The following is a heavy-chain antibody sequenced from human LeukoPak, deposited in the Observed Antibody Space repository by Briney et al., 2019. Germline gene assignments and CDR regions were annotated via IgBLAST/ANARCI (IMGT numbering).Heavy chain of an antibody. CDR3: AKDPRSFVGRPPDS. J-gene: IGHJ4*02. CDR2: IGGRGGST. D-gene: IGHD2-15*01. CDR1: GFTFSNYA. V-gene: IGHV3-23*01. Sequence: KAGGSLRLSCAAAGFTFSNYAMSWVREAPGKGLGWVSIIGGRGGSTYYADSVKGRFTISRDNSKTALYLQMNSLRAEDTTVYYCAKDPRSFVGRPPDSWGQGTLVTVSP.